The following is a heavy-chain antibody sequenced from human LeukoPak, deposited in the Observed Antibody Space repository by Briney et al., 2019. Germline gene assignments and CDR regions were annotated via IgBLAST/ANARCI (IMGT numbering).Heavy chain of an antibody. J-gene: IGHJ5*02. CDR1: GGSISSSNYY. CDR2: IYYSGST. V-gene: IGHV4-39*07. CDR3: ARRSGSYYGNWFDP. D-gene: IGHD1-26*01. Sequence: SETLSLTCTVSGGSISSSNYYWGWIRQPPGKGLEWIGNIYYSGSTYYNPSLKSRVTISIDTSKNQFSLKLSAVTAADTAEYYCARRSGSYYGNWFDPWGQGTLVTVSS.